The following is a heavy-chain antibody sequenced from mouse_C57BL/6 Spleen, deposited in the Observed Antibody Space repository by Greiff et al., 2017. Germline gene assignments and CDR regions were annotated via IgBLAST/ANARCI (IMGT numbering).Heavy chain of an antibody. J-gene: IGHJ1*03. CDR3: ARLYGNYDGWYFDV. D-gene: IGHD2-10*02. V-gene: IGHV1-4*01. CDR2: INPSSGYT. CDR1: GYTFTSYT. Sequence: QVQLKQSGAELARPGASVKMSCKASGYTFTSYTMHWVKQRPGQGLEWIGYINPSSGYTKYNQKFKDKATLTADKSSITAYMQLSSLTSEDSAVYYCARLYGNYDGWYFDVWGTGTTVTVSS.